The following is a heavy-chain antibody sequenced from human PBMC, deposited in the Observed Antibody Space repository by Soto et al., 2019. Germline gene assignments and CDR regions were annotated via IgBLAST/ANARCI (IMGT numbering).Heavy chain of an antibody. Sequence: GASVKVSCKASGYTFTSYDINWVRQATGQGLEWMGWMNPNSGNTGYAQKFQGRVTMTRNTSISTAYMELSSLRSEDTAVYYCARGLYGYFDWLLRYYYYYYMDVWGKGTTVTVSS. CDR1: GYTFTSYD. CDR2: MNPNSGNT. V-gene: IGHV1-8*01. D-gene: IGHD3-9*01. J-gene: IGHJ6*03. CDR3: ARGLYGYFDWLLRYYYYYYMDV.